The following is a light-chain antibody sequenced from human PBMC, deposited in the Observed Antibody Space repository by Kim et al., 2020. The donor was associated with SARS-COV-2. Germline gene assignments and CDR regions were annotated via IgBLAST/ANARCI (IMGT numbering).Light chain of an antibody. Sequence: LSPGESATLACRASQTVPSTSLAWYQQKGGQAPRLLIYGASRRAAGVPDRISGSGSGADFTLTITRLEPEDFALYYCQQYGSSPYTFGQGTKLEI. V-gene: IGKV3-20*01. J-gene: IGKJ2*01. CDR1: QTVPSTS. CDR2: GAS. CDR3: QQYGSSPYT.